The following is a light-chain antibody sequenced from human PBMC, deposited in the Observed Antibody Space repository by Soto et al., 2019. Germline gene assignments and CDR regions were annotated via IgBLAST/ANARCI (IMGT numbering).Light chain of an antibody. CDR3: SSYAGSGLYV. CDR2: EVS. V-gene: IGLV2-8*01. Sequence: SVLTQPPYASGSPGEAVTISCPGTSSDVGGYNYVSWYQQHPGKAPKLMIYEVSKRPSGVPDRFSGSKSGNTASLTVSGLQAEDEADYYCSSYAGSGLYVFGTGTKVTVL. CDR1: SSDVGGYNY. J-gene: IGLJ1*01.